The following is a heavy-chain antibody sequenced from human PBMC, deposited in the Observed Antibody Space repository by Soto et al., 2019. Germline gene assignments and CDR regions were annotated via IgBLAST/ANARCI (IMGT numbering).Heavy chain of an antibody. CDR1: GGSFSGHF. CDR2: INHSGST. CDR3: AREPDYDFWSGPGN. J-gene: IGHJ4*02. D-gene: IGHD3-3*01. Sequence: SETLSLTCAVYGGSFSGHFCSWVRQPPGKGLEWTGEINHSGSTYYNPSLKSRVTMSVDTSKNQFSLKVNSVTAADTAVYYCAREPDYDFWSGPGNWGQGTLVTAPQ. V-gene: IGHV4-34*01.